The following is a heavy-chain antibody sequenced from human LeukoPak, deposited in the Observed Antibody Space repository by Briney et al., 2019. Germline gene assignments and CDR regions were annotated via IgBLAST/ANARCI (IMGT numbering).Heavy chain of an antibody. CDR2: INPNSGGT. D-gene: IGHD6-6*01. CDR1: GYTFSNSG. V-gene: IGHV1-2*02. CDR3: ARSRWYSSSHADY. Sequence: ASVKVSCKASGYTFSNSGISWVRQAPGQGLEWMGWINPNSGGTNYAQKFQGRVTMTRDTSISTAYMELSRLRSDDTAVYYCARSRWYSSSHADYWGQGTLVTVSS. J-gene: IGHJ4*02.